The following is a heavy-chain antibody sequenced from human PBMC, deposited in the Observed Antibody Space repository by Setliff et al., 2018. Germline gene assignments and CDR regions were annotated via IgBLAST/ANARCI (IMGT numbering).Heavy chain of an antibody. CDR3: TRHEDRNKCTSSSCYRENDAFDV. CDR2: VYPSDSDT. CDR1: GYSFNTYW. D-gene: IGHD2-2*01. Sequence: GESLKISCKGSGYSFNTYWIGWVRQMPGKGLEWMGIVYPSDSDTRYSPSFQGQVTISADKSINTAYLQWSSLKASDTAIYYCTRHEDRNKCTSSSCYRENDAFDVWGQGAMVTVSS. V-gene: IGHV5-51*01. J-gene: IGHJ3*01.